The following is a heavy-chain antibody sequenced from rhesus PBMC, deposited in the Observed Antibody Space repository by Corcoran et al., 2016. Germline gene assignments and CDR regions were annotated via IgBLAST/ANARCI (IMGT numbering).Heavy chain of an antibody. CDR2: FFGGRRTI. CDR1: GGSISIHH. Sequence: QLQLQESGPGLVKSSETLSLTFAVPGGSISIHHWIWIRQPRGQVLEWIGWFFGGRRTIDDNPSLESRFTISTDTSKNQLSLKLSSVTAADTAVYYCARCWQRLGGYFDLWGPGTPITISS. D-gene: IGHD6-31*01. V-gene: IGHV4-173*01. CDR3: ARCWQRLGGYFDL. J-gene: IGHJ2*01.